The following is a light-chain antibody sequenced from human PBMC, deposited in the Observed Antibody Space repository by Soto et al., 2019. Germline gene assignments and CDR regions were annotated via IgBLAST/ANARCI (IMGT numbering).Light chain of an antibody. V-gene: IGKV3-11*01. CDR2: DAS. J-gene: IGKJ4*01. CDR3: QQRSNCPRLT. Sequence: EIVLTQSPATLSLSPGERATLSCRASQSVSSYLAWYQQKPGQAPRLLIYDASNRATGIPAMFSGSGSGTDFTLTISSLEPEDFAVYYCQQRSNCPRLTFGGGTKVEIK. CDR1: QSVSSY.